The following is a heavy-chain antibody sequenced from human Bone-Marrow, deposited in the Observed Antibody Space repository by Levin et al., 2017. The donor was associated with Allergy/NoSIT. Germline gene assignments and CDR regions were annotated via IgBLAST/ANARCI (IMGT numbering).Heavy chain of an antibody. CDR1: GYTLTELS. Sequence: ASVKVSCKVSGYTLTELSMHWVRQAPGKGLEWMGGFDPEDGETIYAQKFQGRVTMTEDTSTDTAYMELSSLRSEDTAVYYCATDLALATMVRGVISGAFDIWGQGTMVTVSS. V-gene: IGHV1-24*01. CDR2: FDPEDGET. D-gene: IGHD3-10*01. CDR3: ATDLALATMVRGVISGAFDI. J-gene: IGHJ3*02.